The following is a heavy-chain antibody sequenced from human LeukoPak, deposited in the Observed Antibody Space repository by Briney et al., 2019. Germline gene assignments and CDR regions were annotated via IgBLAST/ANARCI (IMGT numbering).Heavy chain of an antibody. CDR2: IYSGGST. J-gene: IGHJ4*02. V-gene: IGHV3-66*01. CDR3: ARDHRDYGDYGGVAYDY. CDR1: GFTVSSNY. D-gene: IGHD4-17*01. Sequence: GGSLRLSCAASGFTVSSNYMSWVRQAPGKGLEWVSVIYSGGSTYYADSVKGRFTISRDNSKNTLYLQMNSLRAEDTAVYYCARDHRDYGDYGGVAYDYWGQGTLVTVSS.